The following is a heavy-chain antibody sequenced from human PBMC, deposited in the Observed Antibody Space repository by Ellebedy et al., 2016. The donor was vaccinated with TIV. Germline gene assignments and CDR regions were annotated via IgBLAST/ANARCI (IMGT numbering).Heavy chain of an antibody. Sequence: MPSETLSLTCTVSGGSVSSAAYYWSWIRQSPEKGLEWIGYIYFTGITNYNPSLKRRVTISLDTSKNQFSLKLNSVTAADTAVYYCARDPALPRGRFDTWGQGTLVTVSS. V-gene: IGHV4-61*08. CDR3: ARDPALPRGRFDT. CDR2: IYFTGIT. J-gene: IGHJ5*02. CDR1: GGSVSSAAYY.